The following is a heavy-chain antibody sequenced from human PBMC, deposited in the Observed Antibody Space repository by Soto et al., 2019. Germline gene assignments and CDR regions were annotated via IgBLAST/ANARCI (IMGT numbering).Heavy chain of an antibody. J-gene: IGHJ4*02. CDR1: GFTFSSYW. CDR2: IWYDGSNK. CDR3: ARASEYFDY. Sequence: GGSLRLSCAASGFTFSSYWMSWVRQAPGKGLEWVAVIWYDGSNKYYADSVKGRFTISRDNSKNTLYLQMNSLRAEDTAVYYCARASEYFDYWGQGTLVTVSS. V-gene: IGHV3-33*08.